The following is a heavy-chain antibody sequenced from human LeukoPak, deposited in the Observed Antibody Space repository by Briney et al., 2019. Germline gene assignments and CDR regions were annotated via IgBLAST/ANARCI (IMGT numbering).Heavy chain of an antibody. CDR2: ISSSSSYI. CDR1: GFSFSIYS. D-gene: IGHD3-10*01. Sequence: PGGSLRLSCAASGFSFSIYSMNWVRQAPGKGLEWVSSISSSSSYIYYADSVKGRFTISRDNAKNSLYLQMNSLRAEDTAVYYCARDMVEGAFDIWGQGTMVTVSS. V-gene: IGHV3-21*01. CDR3: ARDMVEGAFDI. J-gene: IGHJ3*02.